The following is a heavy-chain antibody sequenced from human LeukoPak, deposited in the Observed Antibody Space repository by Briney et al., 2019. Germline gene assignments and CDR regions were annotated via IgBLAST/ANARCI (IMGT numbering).Heavy chain of an antibody. CDR1: GLTFSSYW. J-gene: IGHJ4*02. V-gene: IGHV3-7*01. CDR2: IKQDGSEK. CDR3: ARGYSSSWYLSMLYY. D-gene: IGHD6-13*01. Sequence: PGGSLRLSCAASGLTFSSYWMSWVRQAPGKGLEWVANIKQDGSEKYYVDSVKGRFTISRDNAKNSLYLQMNSLRAEDTAVYYCARGYSSSWYLSMLYYWGQGTLVTVSS.